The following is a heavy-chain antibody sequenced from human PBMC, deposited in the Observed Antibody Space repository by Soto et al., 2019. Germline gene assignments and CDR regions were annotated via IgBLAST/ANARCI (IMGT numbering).Heavy chain of an antibody. CDR1: GGSISSYY. Sequence: LETLSLTCTVSGGSISSYYWSWIRQPPGKGLEWIGYIYYSGSTNYNPSLKSRVTISVDTSKNQFSLKLSSVTAADTAVYYCARGPSSGGCDYWGQGTLVTVSS. J-gene: IGHJ4*02. D-gene: IGHD2-15*01. V-gene: IGHV4-59*01. CDR3: ARGPSSGGCDY. CDR2: IYYSGST.